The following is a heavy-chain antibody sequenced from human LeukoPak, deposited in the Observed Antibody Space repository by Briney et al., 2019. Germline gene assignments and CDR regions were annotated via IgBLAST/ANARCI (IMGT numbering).Heavy chain of an antibody. D-gene: IGHD3-22*01. V-gene: IGHV1-18*01. CDR2: ISAYNGNT. CDR1: GYTFTSYG. Sequence: ASVKVSCKASGYTFTSYGISWVRQAPGQGLEWMRWISAYNGNTNYAQKLQGRVTMTTDTSTSTAYMELRSLRSDDTAVYYCARVYDSSGYYSNWFDPWGQGTLVTVSS. J-gene: IGHJ5*02. CDR3: ARVYDSSGYYSNWFDP.